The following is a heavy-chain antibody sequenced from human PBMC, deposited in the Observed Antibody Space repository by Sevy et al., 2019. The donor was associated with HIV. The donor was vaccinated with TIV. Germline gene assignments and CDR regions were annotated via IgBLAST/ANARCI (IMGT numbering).Heavy chain of an antibody. D-gene: IGHD3-10*01. CDR1: GGSISSSSYY. CDR3: ARRKGTYYYGSGSYLLFDY. CDR2: IYYSGST. Sequence: SETLSLTCTVSGGSISSSSYYWGWIRQPPGKGLEWIGSIYYSGSTYYNPSLKSRVTISVDTSKNQFSLKLISVTAADTAVYYCARRKGTYYYGSGSYLLFDYWGQGTLVTVSS. J-gene: IGHJ4*02. V-gene: IGHV4-39*01.